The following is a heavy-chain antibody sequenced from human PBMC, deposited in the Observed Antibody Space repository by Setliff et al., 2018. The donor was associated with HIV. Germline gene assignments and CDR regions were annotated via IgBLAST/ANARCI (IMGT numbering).Heavy chain of an antibody. V-gene: IGHV4-39*01. J-gene: IGHJ4*02. CDR2: SYYSGST. CDR3: ARLPQD. Sequence: SETLSLTCTVSGGSIRGSNYYWAWIRQPPGKGLEWIGSSYYSGSTYYNPSLKSRVTISVDTSKNQFSLQLTSVTAEDTALYYCARLPQDWGQGTLVTVS. CDR1: GGSIRGSNYY.